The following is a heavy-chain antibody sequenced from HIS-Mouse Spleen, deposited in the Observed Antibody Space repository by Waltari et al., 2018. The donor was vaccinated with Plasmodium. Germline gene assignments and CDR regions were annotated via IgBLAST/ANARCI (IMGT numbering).Heavy chain of an antibody. CDR3: LSSSAFDI. J-gene: IGHJ3*02. V-gene: IGHV3-9*01. Sequence: GGLVQPGRSLRLSCAASGFTFDDYAMHWVRQAPGKGLEWVSGISWNSGSIGYADSVKGRFTISRDNAKNSLYLQMNSLRAEDTALYYCLSSSAFDIWGQGTMVTVSS. CDR2: ISWNSGSI. D-gene: IGHD1-26*01. CDR1: GFTFDDYA.